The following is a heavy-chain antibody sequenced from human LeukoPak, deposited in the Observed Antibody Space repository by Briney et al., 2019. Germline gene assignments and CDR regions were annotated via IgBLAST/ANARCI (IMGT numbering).Heavy chain of an antibody. V-gene: IGHV3-74*01. CDR3: ARAPSEIGGYYPEYFRH. CDR1: GFTFSSYW. CDR2: IKSAGCT. Sequence: GGSLRLSCAASGFTFSSYWLHWVRQAPGKGLVWVSRIKSAGCTNYAYSVKGRFTISRDNAKNTVSLQMNSLRAEDTGVYFCARAPSEIGGYYPEYFRHWGQGTLVTVSS. D-gene: IGHD3-22*01. J-gene: IGHJ1*01.